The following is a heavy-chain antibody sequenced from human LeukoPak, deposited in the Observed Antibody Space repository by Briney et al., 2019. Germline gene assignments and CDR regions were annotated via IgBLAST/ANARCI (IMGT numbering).Heavy chain of an antibody. CDR2: INPNSGGT. V-gene: IGHV1-2*02. CDR1: GYTFTGYY. J-gene: IGHJ6*03. D-gene: IGHD3-16*01. Sequence: ASVKVSCKASGYTFTGYYMHWVRQAPGQGLEWMGWINPNSGGTNYAQKFQGRVTMTRDTSISTAYMELSRLRSDDTAVYYCARGPGRPVWGGGAYYYYMDVWGKGTTVTVSS. CDR3: ARGPGRPVWGGGAYYYYMDV.